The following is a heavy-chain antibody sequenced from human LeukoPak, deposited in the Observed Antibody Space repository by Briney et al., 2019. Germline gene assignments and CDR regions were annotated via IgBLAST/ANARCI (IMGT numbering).Heavy chain of an antibody. CDR2: IYYSGST. V-gene: IGHV4-39*07. J-gene: IGHJ3*02. CDR1: GGSISSSSYY. CDR3: ARDTYDSSGYIAFDI. D-gene: IGHD3-22*01. Sequence: SETLSLTRTVSGGSISSSSYYWGWIRQPPGKGLEWIGSIYYSGSTYYNPSLKSRVTISVDTSKNQFSLKLSSVTAADTAVYYCARDTYDSSGYIAFDIWGQGTMVTVSS.